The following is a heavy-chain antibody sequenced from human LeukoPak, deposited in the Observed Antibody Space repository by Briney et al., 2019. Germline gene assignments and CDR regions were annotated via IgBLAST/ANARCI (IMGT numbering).Heavy chain of an antibody. D-gene: IGHD6-13*01. V-gene: IGHV1-2*06. J-gene: IGHJ5*02. Sequence: ASVKVSRKASGYTFTGYYMHWVRQAPGQGLEWMGRINPNSGGTNYAQKFQGRVTMTRDTSISTAYMELSRLRSDDTAVYYCARVWAGYSSSFHWFDPWGQGTLVTVSS. CDR2: INPNSGGT. CDR1: GYTFTGYY. CDR3: ARVWAGYSSSFHWFDP.